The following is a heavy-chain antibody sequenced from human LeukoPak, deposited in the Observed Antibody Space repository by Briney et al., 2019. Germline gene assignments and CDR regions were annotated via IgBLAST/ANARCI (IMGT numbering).Heavy chain of an antibody. CDR1: DDSISDYY. D-gene: IGHD2-15*01. CDR3: TRDVPRSAGYPDN. V-gene: IGHV4-59*01. CDR2: FHNSGTS. J-gene: IGHJ4*02. Sequence: PSETLSLTCTVSDDSISDYYRGWIRQPPGKGLEWIGYFHNSGTSTYNPSLKSRVTISADTSKNQFSLKLNSLTTADTAVYYCTRDVPRSAGYPDNWGQGTLVTVSS.